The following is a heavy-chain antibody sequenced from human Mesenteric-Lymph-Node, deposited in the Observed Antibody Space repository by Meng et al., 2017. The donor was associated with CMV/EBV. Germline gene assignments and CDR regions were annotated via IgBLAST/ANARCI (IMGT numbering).Heavy chain of an antibody. CDR3: TSSWIVPAPY. D-gene: IGHD2-2*01. J-gene: IGHJ4*02. Sequence: GGSLRLSCAASGFTLSDYWMHWVRQVPGKGLQWVSRVNSDESSRTYSASVEGRFTISTDNAKNTIYLQMDNMRVEDTAVYYCTSSWIVPAPYWGQGTLVTVSS. CDR1: GFTLSDYW. V-gene: IGHV3-74*01. CDR2: VNSDESSR.